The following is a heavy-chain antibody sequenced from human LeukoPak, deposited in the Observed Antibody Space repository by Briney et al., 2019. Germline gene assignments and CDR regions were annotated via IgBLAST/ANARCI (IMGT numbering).Heavy chain of an antibody. CDR2: IYPNSGGT. V-gene: IGHV1-2*02. CDR3: ARVGGYCSANSCSRIDY. J-gene: IGHJ4*01. D-gene: IGHD2-15*01. Sequence: ASVRVSCKASGYTFTGYYNHWVRQAPGQGLEWLGWIYPNSGGTNFAQKFQGRVTMTRDTSISTAYMELTSLRSDDTAVYYCARVGGYCSANSCSRIDYWGHGTLVTVSS. CDR1: GYTFTGYY.